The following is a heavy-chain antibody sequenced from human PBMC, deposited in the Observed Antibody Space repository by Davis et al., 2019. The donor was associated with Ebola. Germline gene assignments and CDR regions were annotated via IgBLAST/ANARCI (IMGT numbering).Heavy chain of an antibody. J-gene: IGHJ6*02. CDR1: GGTFTNYV. CDR2: VIPILGIT. CDR3: ASSSTPGAIDYYDYAMDV. D-gene: IGHD2-2*02. V-gene: IGHV1-69*04. Sequence: SVKVSCRASGGTFTNYVISWVRQAPGQGLEWMGRVIPILGITNNAQRFQGRVTITADKSANTAYMELSSLRSDDTAVYYCASSSTPGAIDYYDYAMDVWGQGTLVTVSS.